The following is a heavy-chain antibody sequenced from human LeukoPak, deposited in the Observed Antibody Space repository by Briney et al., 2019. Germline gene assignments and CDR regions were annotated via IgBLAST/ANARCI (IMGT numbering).Heavy chain of an antibody. V-gene: IGHV3-21*01. D-gene: IGHD5-12*01. CDR2: ISTSTSNI. CDR3: ARSGYSGYARSPYYYYYMDV. CDR1: GFTFSSYS. J-gene: IGHJ6*03. Sequence: GGSLRLSCAASGFTFSSYSMNWVRQAPGKGLEWVSSISTSTSNIYYADSVKGRFTISRDYAKNSLYLQMNSLRAEDTALYYCARSGYSGYARSPYYYYYMDVWGKGTTVTVSS.